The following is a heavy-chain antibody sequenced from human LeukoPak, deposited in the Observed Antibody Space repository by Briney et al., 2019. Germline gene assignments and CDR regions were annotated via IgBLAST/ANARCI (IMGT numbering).Heavy chain of an antibody. CDR1: GGSISSSSYY. Sequence: PSETLSLTCTVSGGSISSSSYYWGWIRQPPGKGLEWIGSIYYSGSTYYNPSLKSRVTISVDTSKNQFSLKLSSVTAADTAVYYCARQPSIAGLKASQYYFDYWGQGTLVTVSS. D-gene: IGHD6-6*01. CDR2: IYYSGST. J-gene: IGHJ4*02. CDR3: ARQPSIAGLKASQYYFDY. V-gene: IGHV4-39*01.